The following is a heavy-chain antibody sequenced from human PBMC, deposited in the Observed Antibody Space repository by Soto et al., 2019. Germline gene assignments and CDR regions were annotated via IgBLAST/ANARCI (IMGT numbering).Heavy chain of an antibody. Sequence: PGGSLRLSCAASGFTFSSYWMHWVRQAPGKGLVWVSRINSDGSSTSYADSAKGRFTISRDNAKNTLYLQMNSLRAEDTAVYYCARDGYSGSYLGVFDIWGQGTMVTVSS. D-gene: IGHD1-26*01. J-gene: IGHJ3*02. CDR1: GFTFSSYW. CDR2: INSDGSST. CDR3: ARDGYSGSYLGVFDI. V-gene: IGHV3-74*01.